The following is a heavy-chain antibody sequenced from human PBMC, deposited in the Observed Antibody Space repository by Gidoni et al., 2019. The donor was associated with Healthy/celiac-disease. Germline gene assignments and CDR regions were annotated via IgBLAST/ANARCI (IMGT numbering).Heavy chain of an antibody. D-gene: IGHD3-10*01. Sequence: QVQLQQWGAGRLKPSETLSLTCAVYVGSFSGYYWSWTRQPPGKGLEWIGEINHSGSTNYNPSLKSRVTISVDTSKNQFSLKLSSVTAADTAVYYCARTIRVVRGPLGYWGQGTLVTVSS. CDR3: ARTIRVVRGPLGY. CDR1: VGSFSGYY. CDR2: INHSGST. V-gene: IGHV4-34*01. J-gene: IGHJ4*02.